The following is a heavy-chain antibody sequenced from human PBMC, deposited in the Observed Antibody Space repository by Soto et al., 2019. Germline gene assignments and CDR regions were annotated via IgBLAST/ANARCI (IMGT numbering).Heavy chain of an antibody. J-gene: IGHJ6*02. CDR1: GFTFSSYA. Sequence: GGSLRLSCAASGFTFSSYAMSWVRQAPGEGLEWVSAISGSGGSTYYADSVKGRFTISRDNSKNTLYLQMNSLRAEDTAVYYCAKGGRKGDIVVVPAALYYYYYGMDVWGQGTTVTVSS. D-gene: IGHD2-2*01. V-gene: IGHV3-23*01. CDR2: ISGSGGST. CDR3: AKGGRKGDIVVVPAALYYYYYGMDV.